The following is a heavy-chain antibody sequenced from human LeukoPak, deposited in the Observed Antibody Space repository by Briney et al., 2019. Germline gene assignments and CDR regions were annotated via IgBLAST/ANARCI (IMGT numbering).Heavy chain of an antibody. Sequence: PSETLSLTCTVSGGSISSYSWGWIRQPPGKGLEWIGYIYYSGSTNYNPSLKSRVTISVDTSKNQFSLKLSSVTAADTAVHYCARLNYYGSGSYDWGQGTLVTVSS. J-gene: IGHJ4*02. V-gene: IGHV4-59*08. CDR2: IYYSGST. CDR1: GGSISSYS. CDR3: ARLNYYGSGSYD. D-gene: IGHD3-10*01.